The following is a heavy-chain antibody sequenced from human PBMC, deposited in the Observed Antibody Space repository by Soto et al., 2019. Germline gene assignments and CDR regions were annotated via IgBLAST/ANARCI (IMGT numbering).Heavy chain of an antibody. V-gene: IGHV4-31*03. CDR3: ARFVVPATRHVDFDF. CDR1: GGSISSGSYH. D-gene: IGHD2-21*02. CDR2: IYYSGSS. Sequence: TLSLTCTVSGGSISSGSYHWSWIRQHPGKGLEWIGNIYYSGSSYYNPSLRSRATISTDTSKDQFSLNLSSVTAADTAVYYCARFVVPATRHVDFDFWGQGTLVTVSS. J-gene: IGHJ4*02.